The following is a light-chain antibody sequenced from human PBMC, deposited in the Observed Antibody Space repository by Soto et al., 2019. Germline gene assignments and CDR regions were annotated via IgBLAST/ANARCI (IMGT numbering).Light chain of an antibody. J-gene: IGKJ1*01. V-gene: IGKV3-11*01. Sequence: EIVLTQSPATLSLSPGERATLSCRASQSVSSYLAWYQQKPGQAPRLLIYDASNRATGIPARFSGSGSGTDFTLTIRSLEPEDFAVYYCQQRSNWPQWTFGQGTKV. CDR3: QQRSNWPQWT. CDR1: QSVSSY. CDR2: DAS.